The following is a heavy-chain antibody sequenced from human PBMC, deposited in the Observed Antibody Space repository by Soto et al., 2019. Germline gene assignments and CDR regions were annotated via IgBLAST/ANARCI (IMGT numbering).Heavy chain of an antibody. CDR3: ARHYYYDSSGYYYVPNKTFDY. J-gene: IGHJ4*02. D-gene: IGHD3-22*01. CDR2: IYYSGST. V-gene: IGHV4-39*01. CDR1: GGSISSSSYY. Sequence: SETLSLTCTVSGGSISSSSYYWGWIRQPPGKGLEWIGSIYYSGSTYYNPSLKSRVTISVDTSKNQFSLKLSSVTAADTAVYYCARHYYYDSSGYYYVPNKTFDYWGQGTLVTVSS.